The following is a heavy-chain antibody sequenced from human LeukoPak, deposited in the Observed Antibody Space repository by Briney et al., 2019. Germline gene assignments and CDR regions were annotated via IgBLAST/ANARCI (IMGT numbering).Heavy chain of an antibody. J-gene: IGHJ1*01. Sequence: SETLSLTCTVSGGSIRSYYWSWIRQPPGKGLEWIGYIYYSESANYNPSLKSRITISVDTSKNQFSLNLNSVTAADTAVYYCARGMRVAVAGKYFQHWGQGTLVTVSS. CDR2: IYYSESA. V-gene: IGHV4-59*12. CDR1: GGSIRSYY. D-gene: IGHD6-19*01. CDR3: ARGMRVAVAGKYFQH.